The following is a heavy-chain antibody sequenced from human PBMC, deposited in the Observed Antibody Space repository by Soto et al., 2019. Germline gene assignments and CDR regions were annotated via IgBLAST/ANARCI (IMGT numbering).Heavy chain of an antibody. Sequence: GGSLRLSCAASGFTFSDYYMSWIRQAPGKGLEWISYISSSGNYADYADSMKGRFSISRDNAKNSLYLQVHSLKADDMAVYYCARSSGSYWWEFDYWGQGTLVTVSS. J-gene: IGHJ4*02. CDR3: ARSSGSYWWEFDY. CDR1: GFTFSDYY. D-gene: IGHD3-10*01. V-gene: IGHV3-11*06. CDR2: ISSSGNYA.